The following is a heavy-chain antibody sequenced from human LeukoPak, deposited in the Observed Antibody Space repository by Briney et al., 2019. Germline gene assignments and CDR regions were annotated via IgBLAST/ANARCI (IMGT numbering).Heavy chain of an antibody. CDR2: INWNGGST. V-gene: IGHV3-20*04. CDR1: GFTFDDYG. CDR3: ARDWIAARERWFDP. J-gene: IGHJ5*02. D-gene: IGHD6-6*01. Sequence: PPGGSLRLSCAASGFTFDDYGMSWVRQAPGKGLEWVSGINWNGGSTGYPDAVKGRFTISRDNAKNSLYLQMNSLRAEDTALYCCARDWIAARERWFDPWGQGTLVTVSS.